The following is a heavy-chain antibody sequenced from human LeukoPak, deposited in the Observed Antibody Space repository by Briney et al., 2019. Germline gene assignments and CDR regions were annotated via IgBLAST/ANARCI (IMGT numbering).Heavy chain of an antibody. Sequence: SQTLSLNCTVSGGSISSGGYYWSWLRQHPGKGLEWIGYIYYSGSTYYNPSLKSRVTISVDTSKNQFSLKLSSVTAADTAVYYCARVPSYGGIDYWGQGTLVTVSS. V-gene: IGHV4-31*03. J-gene: IGHJ4*02. CDR2: IYYSGST. D-gene: IGHD4-23*01. CDR1: GGSISSGGYY. CDR3: ARVPSYGGIDY.